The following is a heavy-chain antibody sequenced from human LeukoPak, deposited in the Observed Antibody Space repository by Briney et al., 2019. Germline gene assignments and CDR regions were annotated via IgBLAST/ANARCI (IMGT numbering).Heavy chain of an antibody. D-gene: IGHD6-13*01. V-gene: IGHV3-48*01. CDR1: GFTFSSYS. CDR2: ISSTGTTT. J-gene: IGHJ5*02. Sequence: GGSLRLSCAASGFTFSSYSMNWVRQAPGKGLEWASYISSTGTTTYYADSVKGRVTISRDNARSSLYLQMNNLRAEDTALYCCARDKQMVRSNWFDPWGQGTLVTVSS. CDR3: ARDKQMVRSNWFDP.